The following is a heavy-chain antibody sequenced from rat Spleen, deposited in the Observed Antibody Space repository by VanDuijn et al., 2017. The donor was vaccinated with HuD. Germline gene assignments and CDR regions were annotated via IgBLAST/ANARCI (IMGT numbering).Heavy chain of an antibody. CDR2: ITNTGDIT. CDR1: GFTFNNYD. Sequence: EVQLVESGGGLVQPGRSMKLSCAASGFTFNNYDMAWVRQAPTKGLEWVASITNTGDITYYPDSVKGRFTISRDNAKSTLYLQMNSLRSEDTATYYCTRVGDSRGFAYWGQGTLVTVSS. V-gene: IGHV5-25*01. CDR3: TRVGDSRGFAY. D-gene: IGHD1-1*01. J-gene: IGHJ3*01.